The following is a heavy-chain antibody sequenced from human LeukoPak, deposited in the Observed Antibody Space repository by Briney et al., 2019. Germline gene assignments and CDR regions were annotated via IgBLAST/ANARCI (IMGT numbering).Heavy chain of an antibody. Sequence: GGSLKLSCAASGFTFSGSAMHWVRQVSGKGLEWVGRIRSKANSYATAYAASVKGRFTISRDDSKNTAYLQMNSLKTEDTAVYYCLRLERGPFDYWGQGTLVTVSS. CDR2: IRSKANSYAT. CDR1: GFTFSGSA. V-gene: IGHV3-73*01. D-gene: IGHD1-1*01. CDR3: LRLERGPFDY. J-gene: IGHJ4*02.